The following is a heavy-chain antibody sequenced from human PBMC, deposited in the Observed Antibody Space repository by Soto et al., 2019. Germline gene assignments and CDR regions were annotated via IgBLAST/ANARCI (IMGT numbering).Heavy chain of an antibody. J-gene: IGHJ6*02. CDR3: ARDIGVDGYALHYDGMDV. Sequence: ASVKVSCKASGYTFTSYGISWVRQAPGQGLEWMGWISAYNGNTNYAQKLQGRVTITMDTSTSTAYMELSSLRSEDTAVYYCARDIGVDGYALHYDGMDVWSQGTTVTVSS. CDR1: GYTFTSYG. V-gene: IGHV1-18*01. CDR2: ISAYNGNT. D-gene: IGHD3-22*01.